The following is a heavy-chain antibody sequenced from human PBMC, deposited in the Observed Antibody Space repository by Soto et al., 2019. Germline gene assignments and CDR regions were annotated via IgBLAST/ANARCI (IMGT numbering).Heavy chain of an antibody. J-gene: IGHJ4*02. CDR2: ISAHNGNT. CDR3: ARRRDGDY. CDR1: GYTFTSYG. Sequence: QVHLVQSGAEVKKPGASVKVSCKGSGYTFTSYGITWVRQAPGQGLEWMGWISAHNGNTNYAQKLQGRVTVTRDTSTRAAYMQMRSLRSDDTAVYYGARRRDGDYWGQGALVTVSS. D-gene: IGHD6-6*01. V-gene: IGHV1-18*01.